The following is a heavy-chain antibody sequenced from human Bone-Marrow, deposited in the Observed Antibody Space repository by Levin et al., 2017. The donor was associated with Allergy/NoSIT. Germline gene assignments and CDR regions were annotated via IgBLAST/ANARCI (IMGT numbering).Heavy chain of an antibody. CDR1: GFTFSSYA. Sequence: GESLKISCAASGFTFSSYAMSWLRQAPGKGLKWVSGIGASGSGTYYADSVKGRFTISRDNSKNTLYLQMNSLSAEDTAVYYCANGGEWSFDFDWWGQGTLVTVSS. CDR2: IGASGSGT. V-gene: IGHV3-23*01. J-gene: IGHJ4*02. CDR3: ANGGEWSFDFDW. D-gene: IGHD3-3*01.